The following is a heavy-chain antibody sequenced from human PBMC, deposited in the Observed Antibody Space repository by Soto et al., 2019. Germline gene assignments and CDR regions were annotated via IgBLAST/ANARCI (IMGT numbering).Heavy chain of an antibody. CDR2: ISAYNGNT. J-gene: IGHJ6*02. D-gene: IGHD6-13*01. V-gene: IGHV1-18*01. CDR3: ARDLGIAAAVLHYYYYYGMDV. CDR1: GYTFTSYG. Sequence: QVQLVQSGAEVKKPGASVKVSCKASGYTFTSYGISWVRQAPGQGLEWMGWISAYNGNTNYAQKRQGRVTMTTDTSTSTAYMELRSLRSDDTAVYYCARDLGIAAAVLHYYYYYGMDVWGQGTTVTVSS.